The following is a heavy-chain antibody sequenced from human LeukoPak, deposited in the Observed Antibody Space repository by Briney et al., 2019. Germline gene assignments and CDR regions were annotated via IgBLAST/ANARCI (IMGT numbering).Heavy chain of an antibody. CDR1: GFTFSSYA. V-gene: IGHV3-23*01. CDR3: AKDPAYYYDSSGYFDY. Sequence: GGSLRLSCAASGFTFSSYAMSWVRQAPGKGLEWVSAISGSGGSTYYADSVKGRFTISRDNSKNTLYLRMNSLRAEDTAVYYCAKDPAYYYDSSGYFDYWGQGTLVTVSS. J-gene: IGHJ4*02. CDR2: ISGSGGST. D-gene: IGHD3-22*01.